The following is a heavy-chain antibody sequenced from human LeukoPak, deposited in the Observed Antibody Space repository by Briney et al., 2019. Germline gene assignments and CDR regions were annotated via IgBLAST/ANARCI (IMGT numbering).Heavy chain of an antibody. CDR2: IYTSGST. Sequence: SETLSLTCAVYGGSFSGYYWSWIRQPPGKGLEWIGYIYTSGSTNYNPSLKSRVTISVDTSKNQFSLKLSSVTAADTAVYYCARRIAAAGTLGYYYYYMDVWGKGTTVTVSS. J-gene: IGHJ6*03. D-gene: IGHD6-13*01. CDR3: ARRIAAAGTLGYYYYYMDV. V-gene: IGHV4-4*09. CDR1: GGSFSGYY.